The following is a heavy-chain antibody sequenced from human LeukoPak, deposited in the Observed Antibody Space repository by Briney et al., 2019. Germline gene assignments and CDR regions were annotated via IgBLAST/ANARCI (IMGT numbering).Heavy chain of an antibody. D-gene: IGHD3-10*01. CDR1: GFTFSSYG. Sequence: GGSLRLSCAASGFTFSSYGMHWVRQAPGKGLEWVAFIRYDGSNKYYADSVKGRFTISRDNSKNTLYLQMNSLRAEDTAVYYCAKDRDYGSGHDAFDICGQGTMVTVSS. J-gene: IGHJ3*02. CDR2: IRYDGSNK. V-gene: IGHV3-30*02. CDR3: AKDRDYGSGHDAFDI.